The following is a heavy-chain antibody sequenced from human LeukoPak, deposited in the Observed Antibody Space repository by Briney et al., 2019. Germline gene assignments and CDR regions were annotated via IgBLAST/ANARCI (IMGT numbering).Heavy chain of an antibody. Sequence: SETLSLTCTVSGGSISSYYWSWIRQPPGKGLEWIGYIYYSGSTNYNPSLKSRVTISVDTSKNQFSLKLSSLTAADTAVYFCARHQGHDFYDSSGYYSFDYWGQGTLVTVSS. CDR2: IYYSGST. CDR3: ARHQGHDFYDSSGYYSFDY. J-gene: IGHJ4*02. CDR1: GGSISSYY. V-gene: IGHV4-59*08. D-gene: IGHD3-22*01.